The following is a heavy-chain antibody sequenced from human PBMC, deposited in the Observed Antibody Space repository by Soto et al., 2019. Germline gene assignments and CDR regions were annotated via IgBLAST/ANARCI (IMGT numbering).Heavy chain of an antibody. CDR3: ARDYDFWSGYFRGYDP. Sequence: PSETLSLTCSVSGDPVSSGSYYWTWVRQHPVKGLEWIGYIYYTGSTYYNPSLKSRVTISVDTSKNQSSLKLSSVTAADTAVYYCARDYDFWSGYFRGYDPWGQGTLVTVSS. J-gene: IGHJ5*02. D-gene: IGHD3-3*01. CDR1: GDPVSSGSYY. CDR2: IYYTGST. V-gene: IGHV4-61*01.